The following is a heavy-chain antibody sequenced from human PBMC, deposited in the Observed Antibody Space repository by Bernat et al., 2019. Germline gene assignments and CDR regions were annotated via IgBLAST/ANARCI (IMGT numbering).Heavy chain of an antibody. J-gene: IGHJ3*02. CDR1: GFTFSSYA. D-gene: IGHD6-6*01. CDR3: AKDGSSLARALDI. CDR2: ISGGGATT. V-gene: IGHV3-23*01. Sequence: EVQLLESGGGLVQPGGSLRLSCAASGFTFSSYAMSWVRQAPGKGLEWVSTISGGGATTYYADSVKGRFTISRDNSNNTLYLQMNSLRAEDSAVYYCAKDGSSLARALDIWGQGTMVTVSS.